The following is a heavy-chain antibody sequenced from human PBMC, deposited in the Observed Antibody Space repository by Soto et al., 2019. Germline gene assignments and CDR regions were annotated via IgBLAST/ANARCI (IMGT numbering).Heavy chain of an antibody. CDR3: ARGYCSSTSCRLYYYYYMDV. V-gene: IGHV1-69*02. D-gene: IGHD2-2*01. Sequence: SVKVSCKASGGTFSSYTISWVRQAPGQGLEWMGRIIPILGIANYAQKFQGRVAITADKSTSTAYMELSSLRSEDTAVYYCARGYCSSTSCRLYYYYYMDVWGKGTTVTVSS. J-gene: IGHJ6*03. CDR2: IIPILGIA. CDR1: GGTFSSYT.